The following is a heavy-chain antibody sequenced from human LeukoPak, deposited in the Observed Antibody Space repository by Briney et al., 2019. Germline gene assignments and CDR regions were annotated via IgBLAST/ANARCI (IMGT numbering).Heavy chain of an antibody. V-gene: IGHV4-4*09. CDR1: GDSLSSGY. D-gene: IGHD2-15*01. J-gene: IGHJ1*01. Sequence: SETLSLTCTVSGDSLSSGYWTWIRQSPGKGLEWIGYISDSGITDFNPSLKSRLTISVDTSNTQFSLNLNSVTAADTAVYYCAGRGHRYSRDWGQGILVTVSS. CDR3: AGRGHRYSRD. CDR2: ISDSGIT.